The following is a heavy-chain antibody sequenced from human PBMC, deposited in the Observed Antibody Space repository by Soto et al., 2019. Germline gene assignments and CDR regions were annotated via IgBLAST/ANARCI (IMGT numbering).Heavy chain of an antibody. CDR2: IKSKTDGGTT. CDR3: TTDRGVKAYCGGDCYPRLDS. D-gene: IGHD2-21*02. Sequence: DVQLVESGGGLVKPGGSLRLSCAASGFTFSNAWMSWVRQAPGKGLEWVGRIKSKTDGGTTDYAAPVKGRFTISRDDSKNTLYLQMNSLKPEDTAVYYCTTDRGVKAYCGGDCYPRLDSWGQGTLVTVSS. V-gene: IGHV3-15*01. J-gene: IGHJ4*02. CDR1: GFTFSNAW.